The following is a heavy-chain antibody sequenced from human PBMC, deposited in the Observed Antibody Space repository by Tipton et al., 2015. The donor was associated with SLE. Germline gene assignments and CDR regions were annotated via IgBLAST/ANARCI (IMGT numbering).Heavy chain of an antibody. D-gene: IGHD7-27*01. CDR2: ISSSSSYT. V-gene: IGHV3-11*06. CDR1: GFNFSDYY. CDR3: ARETLWGLKPEFDY. J-gene: IGHJ4*02. Sequence: GSLRLSCAASGFNFSDYYMSWIRQAPGKGLEWVSYISSSSSYTNYADSVKGRFTISRDNSKNTLYLQVNSLKAEDTAVYYCARETLWGLKPEFDYWGQGTQVTVSS.